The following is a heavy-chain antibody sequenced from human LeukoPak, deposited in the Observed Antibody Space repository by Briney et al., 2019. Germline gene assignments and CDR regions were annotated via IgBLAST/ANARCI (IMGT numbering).Heavy chain of an antibody. CDR3: ARTYYYDSSGYYDTA. Sequence: SETLSLTCAVSGGSISSSNWWSWVRQPPGKGLEWIGEIYHSGSTNYNLSLKSRVTISVDKSKNQFSLKLSSVTAADTAVYYCARTYYYDSSGYYDTAWGQGTLVTVSS. J-gene: IGHJ5*02. CDR1: GGSISSSNW. V-gene: IGHV4-4*02. CDR2: IYHSGST. D-gene: IGHD3-22*01.